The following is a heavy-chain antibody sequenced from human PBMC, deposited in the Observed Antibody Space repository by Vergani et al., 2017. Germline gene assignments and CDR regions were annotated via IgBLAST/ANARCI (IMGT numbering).Heavy chain of an antibody. Sequence: QLQLQESGPGLVKPSETLSLTCTVSGGSISSSSYYWGWIRQPPGKGLEWIGSIYYSGSTYYNPSLKSRVTISVDTSKNQFSLKLSSVTAADTAVYYCARVVYDSSGYYNFDYGGQGTLVTVSS. D-gene: IGHD3-22*01. CDR3: ARVVYDSSGYYNFDY. J-gene: IGHJ4*02. CDR1: GGSISSSSYY. CDR2: IYYSGST. V-gene: IGHV4-39*07.